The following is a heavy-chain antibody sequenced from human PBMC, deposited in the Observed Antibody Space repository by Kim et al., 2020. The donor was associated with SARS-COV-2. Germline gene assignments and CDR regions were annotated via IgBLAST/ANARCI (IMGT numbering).Heavy chain of an antibody. CDR1: GGSISSSSYY. CDR3: ARHGSDYDYVWGSYRYTAGSHFDY. Sequence: SETLSLTCTVSGGSISSSSYYWGWIRQPPVKGLEWIGSIYYSGSTYYNPSLKSRVTISVDTSKNQFSLKLSSVTAADTAVYYCARHGSDYDYVWGSYRYTAGSHFDYWGQGTLVTSPQ. J-gene: IGHJ4*02. V-gene: IGHV4-39*01. CDR2: IYYSGST. D-gene: IGHD3-16*02.